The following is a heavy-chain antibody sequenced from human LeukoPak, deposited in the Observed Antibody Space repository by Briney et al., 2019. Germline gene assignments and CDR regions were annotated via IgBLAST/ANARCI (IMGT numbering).Heavy chain of an antibody. V-gene: IGHV1-2*02. D-gene: IGHD1-1*01. CDR3: ARDLERSNPLSIYYYYMAV. J-gene: IGHJ6*03. Sequence: ASVKVSCKASGYTFTSYYIHWVRQAPGQGLEWMGIINPSGGTNYAQKFQDRGTMTRYTSISTAYMELSRLRSDHPAVYSCARDLERSNPLSIYYYYMAVWGKGPTVTVSS. CDR1: GYTFTSYY. CDR2: INPSGGT.